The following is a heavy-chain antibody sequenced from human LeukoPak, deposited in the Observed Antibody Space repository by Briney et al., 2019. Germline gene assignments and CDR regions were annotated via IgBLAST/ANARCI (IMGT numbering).Heavy chain of an antibody. D-gene: IGHD5-18*01. CDR2: LKEDRTEE. V-gene: IGHV3-7*01. J-gene: IGHJ4*02. CDR3: ARMHRYGRC. Sequence: GGSLRLSRAAPGFDFSSFSMSWVRQAPGKGLEWVANLKEDRTEEEYLDSVKGRFTIFRDNAKNSLDLQMNSLRAEDTAVYYCARMHRYGRCWGQGIRVTVSS. CDR1: GFDFSSFS.